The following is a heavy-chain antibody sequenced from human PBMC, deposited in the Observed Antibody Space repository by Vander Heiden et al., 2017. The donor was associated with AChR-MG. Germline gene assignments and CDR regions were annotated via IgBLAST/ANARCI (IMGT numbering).Heavy chain of an antibody. CDR2: ISSGSSYI. CDR1: GFTFNTYA. J-gene: IGHJ4*02. Sequence: EVQLVESGGGLVKPGGSLRLSCAASGFTFNTYAMNWVRQAPGKGLEWVSCISSGSSYIYYADSVRGRFTVSRDNAKNSLSLQMNSLRADDTAVYYCASDFTTASGTSEFWGQGTLVTVSP. D-gene: IGHD1-7*01. CDR3: ASDFTTASGTSEF. V-gene: IGHV3-21*01.